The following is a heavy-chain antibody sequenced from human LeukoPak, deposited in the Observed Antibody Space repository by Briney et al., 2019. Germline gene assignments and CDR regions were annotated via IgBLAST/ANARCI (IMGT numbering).Heavy chain of an antibody. CDR2: IYYSGST. CDR3: ARRGTVVERDAFDI. Sequence: SETLSLTCTVSGGSISSSSYYWGWIRQPPGKGLEWIGSIYYSGSTYYNPSLKSRVTISVDTSKNQFSLKLSSVTAADTAVYYCARRGTVVERDAFDIWGQGTMVTVSS. D-gene: IGHD4-23*01. CDR1: GGSISSSSYY. J-gene: IGHJ3*02. V-gene: IGHV4-39*01.